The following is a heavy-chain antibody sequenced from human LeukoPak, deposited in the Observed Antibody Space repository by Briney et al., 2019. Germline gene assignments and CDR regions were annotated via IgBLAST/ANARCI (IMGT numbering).Heavy chain of an antibody. CDR1: GFSFSSYG. D-gene: IGHD5-18*01. J-gene: IGHJ4*02. CDR2: IWFDGSKK. Sequence: GGSLRLSCAASGFSFSSYGMHWVRQAPGKGLEWVALIWFDGSKKYYVDSVKGRFTISRDNSKNTLYLQMNSLRDEDTAVYYCARDMNSYGSSWGQGTLVTVSS. CDR3: ARDMNSYGSS. V-gene: IGHV3-33*01.